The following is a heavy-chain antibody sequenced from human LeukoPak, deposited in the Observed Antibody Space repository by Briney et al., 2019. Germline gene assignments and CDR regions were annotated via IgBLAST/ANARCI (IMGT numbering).Heavy chain of an antibody. CDR2: IQYDGSNK. CDR3: TRDTRYYDSSAYYPPDY. V-gene: IGHV3-30*02. CDR1: GFTFSSYG. J-gene: IGHJ4*02. D-gene: IGHD3-22*01. Sequence: GGSLRLSCAASGFTFSSYGMRWVRQAPGKGLEWVAFIQYDGSNKYYADSVKGRFTISRDNSKNTLSLLMSSLRAEDTAVYYCTRDTRYYDSSAYYPPDYWGQGTLVTVSS.